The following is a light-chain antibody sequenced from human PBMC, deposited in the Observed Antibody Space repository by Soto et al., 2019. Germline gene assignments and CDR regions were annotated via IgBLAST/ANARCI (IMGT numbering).Light chain of an antibody. V-gene: IGKV3-20*01. Sequence: EVVLTQSPAALSLSPGERATLSCRASQNISSNEAAWYQQKPGTAPRLLNDRGTSSAAGIPDMCSGRGSGTDFTLTISRLEPEDFPVYYYQDYGTSAPWTFGQGTKVEIK. CDR1: QNISSNE. CDR2: RGT. J-gene: IGKJ1*01. CDR3: QDYGTSAPWT.